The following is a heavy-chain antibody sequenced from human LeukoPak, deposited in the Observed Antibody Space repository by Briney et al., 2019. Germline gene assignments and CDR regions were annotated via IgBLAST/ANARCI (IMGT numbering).Heavy chain of an antibody. Sequence: PGGSLRLSCAASGFTFSSYWMHWVRQPPGKGLEWIGEINHSGSTNYNPSLKSRVTISVDTSKNQFSLKLSSVTAADTAVYYCARRSRGSYLRFDYWGQGTLVTVSS. CDR1: GFTFSSYW. J-gene: IGHJ4*02. CDR3: ARRSRGSYLRFDY. V-gene: IGHV4-34*01. D-gene: IGHD1-26*01. CDR2: INHSGST.